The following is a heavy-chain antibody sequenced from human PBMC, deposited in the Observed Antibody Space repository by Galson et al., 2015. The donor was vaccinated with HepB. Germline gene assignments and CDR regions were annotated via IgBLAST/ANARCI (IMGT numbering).Heavy chain of an antibody. V-gene: IGHV1-18*01. CDR2: IGAYNGNT. CDR1: GYTFTSYG. CDR3: ARDCSSTSCSNAFDI. J-gene: IGHJ3*02. D-gene: IGHD2-2*01. Sequence: SVKVSCKASGYTFTSYGISWVRQAPGQGLEWMGWIGAYNGNTNYAQKLQGRVTMTTDTSTSTAYMELRSLRSDDTAVYYCARDCSSTSCSNAFDIWGQGTMVTVSS.